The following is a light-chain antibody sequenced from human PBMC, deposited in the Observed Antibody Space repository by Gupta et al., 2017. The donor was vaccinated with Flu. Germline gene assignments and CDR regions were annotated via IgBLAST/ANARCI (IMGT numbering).Light chain of an antibody. J-gene: IGLJ3*02. CDR3: CSYASSSSYV. CDR2: EVS. Sequence: SITISGTGTSSDVGSYNSVSWYQQHPGKAHKLMIYEVSKRPSGVSNRFSGSKSGNTASLTISGLQAEDEADYYCCSYASSSSYVFGGGTKFTVL. V-gene: IGLV2-23*02. CDR1: SSDVGSYNS.